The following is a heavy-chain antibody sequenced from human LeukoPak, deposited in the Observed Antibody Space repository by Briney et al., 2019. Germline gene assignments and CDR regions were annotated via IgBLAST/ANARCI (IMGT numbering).Heavy chain of an antibody. CDR3: TRQRPDYYGSGSLDAFDI. Sequence: PSETLSLTCTVSGGSISNYYWSWIRQPPGKGLEWIGYIYYSGSTNYSPSLKSRVTISVDTPKNQFSLKLSSVTATDTAVYYCTRQRPDYYGSGSLDAFDIWGQGTMVTVSS. J-gene: IGHJ3*02. CDR2: IYYSGST. D-gene: IGHD3-10*01. V-gene: IGHV4-59*08. CDR1: GGSISNYY.